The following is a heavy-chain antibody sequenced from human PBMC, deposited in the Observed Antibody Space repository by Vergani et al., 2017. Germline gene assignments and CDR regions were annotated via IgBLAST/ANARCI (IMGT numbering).Heavy chain of an antibody. CDR1: GFTFDDYA. CDR2: ISWNSGSI. D-gene: IGHD3-9*01. J-gene: IGHJ4*02. Sequence: VQLVESGGGVVQPGRSLRLSCAASGFTFDDYAMHWVRQAPGKGLEWVSGISWNSGSIGYADSVKGRFTISRDNAKNSLYLQMNSLRAEDTALYYCAKGYYDILTGYFDYWGQGTLVTVSS. CDR3: AKGYYDILTGYFDY. V-gene: IGHV3-9*01.